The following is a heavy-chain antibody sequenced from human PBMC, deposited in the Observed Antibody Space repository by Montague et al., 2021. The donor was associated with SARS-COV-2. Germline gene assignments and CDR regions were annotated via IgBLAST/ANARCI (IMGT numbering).Heavy chain of an antibody. D-gene: IGHD2-21*01. V-gene: IGHV4-4*07. CDR2: IHPYGDI. CDR3: AIGGDSAKCGI. CDR1: GGSVTARY. J-gene: IGHJ3*02. Sequence: SETLSLTCTVSGGSVTARYLNWVRQAAGKGLEWIGFIHPYGDIHYNAPLKSRVILSRDASKNQFSLTLTSVTAADTAVYYCAIGGDSAKCGIWGRGTLVTVSS.